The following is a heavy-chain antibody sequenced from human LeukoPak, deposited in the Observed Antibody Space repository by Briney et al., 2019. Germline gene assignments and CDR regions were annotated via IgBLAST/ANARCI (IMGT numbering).Heavy chain of an antibody. J-gene: IGHJ4*02. V-gene: IGHV4-34*01. CDR3: ARGGHSSSWYRGGVDY. CDR2: INHSGST. D-gene: IGHD6-13*01. Sequence: PSETLSLTCAVYGGSFSGYYWSWIRKPPGKGLEWIGEINHSGSTNYNPSLKSRVTISVDTSKNQFSLKLSSVTAADTAVYYCARGGHSSSWYRGGVDYWGQGTLVTVSS. CDR1: GGSFSGYY.